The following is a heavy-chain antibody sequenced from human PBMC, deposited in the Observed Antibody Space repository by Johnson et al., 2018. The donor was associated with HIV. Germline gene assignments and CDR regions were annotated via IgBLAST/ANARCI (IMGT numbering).Heavy chain of an antibody. D-gene: IGHD3-22*01. Sequence: QVQLFESGGGLVQPVGSLRLSCAASGFTFSSYDMHRVRQAPGKGLEWVAFIRYDGSNKYYADSVKGRFTISRDNAKNSLYLQMNSLRAEDTALYYCVRGIVVVIADAFDIWGQGTMVTVSS. V-gene: IGHV3-30*02. J-gene: IGHJ3*02. CDR3: VRGIVVVIADAFDI. CDR2: IRYDGSNK. CDR1: GFTFSSYD.